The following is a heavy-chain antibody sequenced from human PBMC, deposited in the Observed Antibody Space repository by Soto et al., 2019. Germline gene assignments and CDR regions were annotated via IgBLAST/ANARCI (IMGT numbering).Heavy chain of an antibody. V-gene: IGHV4-30-4*01. D-gene: IGHD2-8*01. CDR2: IFDSGST. CDR1: GGSISGGVHS. Sequence: QVQLQESGPGLVKPSETLSLTCTVSGGSISGGVHSWSWIRQPPGKGLEWIGHIFDSGSTYDNPSLKSRLTISVDTSKNQFSLRLSSVTAADTAVYYCAREIMPLTNDWSFDLWGRGTLVTVSS. CDR3: AREIMPLTNDWSFDL. J-gene: IGHJ2*01.